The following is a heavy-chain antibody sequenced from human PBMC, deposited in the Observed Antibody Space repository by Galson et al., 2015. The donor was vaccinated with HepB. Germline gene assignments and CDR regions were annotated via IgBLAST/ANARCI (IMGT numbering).Heavy chain of an antibody. CDR3: ARASGDFGFWDFDY. CDR2: IDWDNDK. J-gene: IGHJ4*02. CDR1: GFSLDTAAMY. D-gene: IGHD4-17*01. V-gene: IGHV2-70*11. Sequence: PALVKPTQTLTLTCAFSGFSLDTAAMYVSWIRQPPGKALEWLARIDWDNDKYYNTSLKSRLTISKDTSKNQVVLTMTNMDPMDTATYYCARASGDFGFWDFDYCGQGALVTVSS.